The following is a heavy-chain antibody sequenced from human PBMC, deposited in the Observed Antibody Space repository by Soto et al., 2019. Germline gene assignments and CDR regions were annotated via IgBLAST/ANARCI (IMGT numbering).Heavy chain of an antibody. V-gene: IGHV1-46*03. CDR1: GYTFTSYY. D-gene: IGHD3-10*01. Sequence: ASVKVSCKASGYTFTSYYMHWVRQAPGQGLEWMGIINPSGGSTSYAQKFQGRVTMTRDTSTSTVYMELSSLRSEDTAVYYCARVWFGEHPDGFSDYWGQGTLVTVSS. J-gene: IGHJ4*02. CDR2: INPSGGST. CDR3: ARVWFGEHPDGFSDY.